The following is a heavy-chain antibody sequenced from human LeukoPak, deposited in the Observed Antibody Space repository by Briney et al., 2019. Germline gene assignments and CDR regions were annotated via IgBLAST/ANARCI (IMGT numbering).Heavy chain of an antibody. V-gene: IGHV4-59*01. CDR3: AISRVVGATIWFDP. J-gene: IGHJ5*02. D-gene: IGHD1-26*01. CDR2: IYYSGST. Sequence: PSEPLSLTCTVSDASISSYYWSWIRQPPGKGLEWIGYIYYSGSTNYNPSLKSRVTISVDTSKNQFSLKLSSVTAADTAVYYCAISRVVGATIWFDPWGQGTLVTFSS. CDR1: DASISSYY.